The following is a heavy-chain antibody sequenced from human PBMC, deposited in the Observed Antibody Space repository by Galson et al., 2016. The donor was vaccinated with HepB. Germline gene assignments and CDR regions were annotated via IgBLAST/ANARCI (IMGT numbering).Heavy chain of an antibody. CDR2: ISRSGDST. D-gene: IGHD3-3*02. J-gene: IGHJ4*02. V-gene: IGHV3-23*01. CDR3: ARQGRYHFESKGDY. CDR1: GFTFSSCA. Sequence: SLRLSCAASGFTFSSCAMSWVRQAPGKGLEWVSGISRSGDSTYYAESMRGRFTIARDNSENTLYLQMHSLRAEDTAVYYCARQGRYHFESKGDYWGPGTLVTVSS.